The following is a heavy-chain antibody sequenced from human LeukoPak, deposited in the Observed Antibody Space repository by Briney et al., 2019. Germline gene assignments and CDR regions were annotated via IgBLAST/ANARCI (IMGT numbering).Heavy chain of an antibody. CDR3: ARPSELGPGGPFDP. J-gene: IGHJ5*02. Sequence: PPETLSLTCAVYGGSFSGYYWSWIRQPPGKGLEWIGEINHSGSTNYNPSLKSRVTISVDTSKNQFSLKLSSVTAADTAVYYCARPSELGPGGPFDPWGQGTLVTVSS. CDR1: GGSFSGYY. V-gene: IGHV4-34*01. D-gene: IGHD1-7*01. CDR2: INHSGST.